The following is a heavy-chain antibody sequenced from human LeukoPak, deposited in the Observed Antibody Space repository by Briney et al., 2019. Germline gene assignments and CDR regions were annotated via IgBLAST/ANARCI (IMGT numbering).Heavy chain of an antibody. D-gene: IGHD1-26*01. J-gene: IGHJ4*02. CDR3: ARGPAGATIVFDY. V-gene: IGHV4-39*07. CDR2: IYYSGST. CDR1: GGSISSSSYY. Sequence: SETLSLTCTVSGGSISSSSYYWGWIRQPPGKGLEWIGSIYYSGSTYYNPSLKSRVTISVDTSKNQFSLKLSSVTTADTAVYYCARGPAGATIVFDYWGQGTLVTVSS.